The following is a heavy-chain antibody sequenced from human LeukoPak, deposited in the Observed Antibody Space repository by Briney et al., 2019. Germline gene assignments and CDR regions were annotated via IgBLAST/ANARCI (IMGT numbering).Heavy chain of an antibody. V-gene: IGHV4-59*01. CDR3: ARVEARHGNGMDV. Sequence: PSETLSLTCTASGGSISSYYWSWIRQPPGKGLEWIGYIYYSGSTNYNPSLKSRVTISVDTSKKQFSLKLSSVTAADTAVYYCARVEARHGNGMDVWGQGTTVTVSS. D-gene: IGHD6-6*01. CDR2: IYYSGST. J-gene: IGHJ6*02. CDR1: GGSISSYY.